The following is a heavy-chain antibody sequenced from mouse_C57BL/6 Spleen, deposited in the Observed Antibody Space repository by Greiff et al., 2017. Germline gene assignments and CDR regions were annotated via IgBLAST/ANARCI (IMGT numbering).Heavy chain of an antibody. Sequence: VQLQQPGAELVRPGSSVKLSCKASGYTFTSYWMHWVKQRPLQGLEWIGNIDPSDSETHYNQKFKDKATLTVDKSSSTAYMQLSSLTSEDSAVYYCASLFITTVVGYFDVWGTGTTVTVSS. J-gene: IGHJ1*03. CDR2: IDPSDSET. D-gene: IGHD1-1*01. CDR3: ASLFITTVVGYFDV. CDR1: GYTFTSYW. V-gene: IGHV1-52*01.